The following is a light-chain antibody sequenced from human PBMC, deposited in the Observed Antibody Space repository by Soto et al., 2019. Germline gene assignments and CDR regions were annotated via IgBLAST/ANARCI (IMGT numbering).Light chain of an antibody. CDR1: QSVSNW. CDR3: QQYTTYWT. V-gene: IGKV1-5*01. J-gene: IGKJ1*01. CDR2: DAS. Sequence: DIQITQSPSTLSASVGARVTMTCRASQSVSNWLAWDQQKPGKAPKLLIYDASTLEGGVPSRFSGTGSGTEFTLTISSLQPDDYATYFCQQYTTYWTFGQGTKVDI.